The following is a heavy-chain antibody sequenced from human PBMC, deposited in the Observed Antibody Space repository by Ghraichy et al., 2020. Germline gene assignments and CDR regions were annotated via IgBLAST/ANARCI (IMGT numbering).Heavy chain of an antibody. CDR2: INHSGST. D-gene: IGHD1-14*01. Sequence: SETLSLTCAVYGGSFSSYYWSWIRQPPGRGLEWIGEINHSGSTNYNPSLKSRVTISVDTSKNQFSLKLTSVTAADTAVYYCARGLWYKALVYNWFDPWGQGTLVTVSS. CDR3: ARGLWYKALVYNWFDP. CDR1: GGSFSSYY. V-gene: IGHV4-34*01. J-gene: IGHJ5*02.